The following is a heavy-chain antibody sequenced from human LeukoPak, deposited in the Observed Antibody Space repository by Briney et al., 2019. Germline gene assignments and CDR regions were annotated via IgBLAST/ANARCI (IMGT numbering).Heavy chain of an antibody. V-gene: IGHV1-24*01. CDR3: ATSSRSVSGGGY. Sequence: ASVKISCKVSGYTLTELSMHWVRQAPGKGLEWMGGFDPEDGETIYAQKFQGRVTMTEDTSTDTAYMELSSLRSEDTAVYYCATSSRSVSGGGYWGQGTLVTVSS. CDR1: GYTLTELS. J-gene: IGHJ4*02. CDR2: FDPEDGET. D-gene: IGHD1-14*01.